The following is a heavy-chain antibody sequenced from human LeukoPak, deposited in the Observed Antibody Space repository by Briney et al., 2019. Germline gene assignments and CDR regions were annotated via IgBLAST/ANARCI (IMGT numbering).Heavy chain of an antibody. J-gene: IGHJ4*02. D-gene: IGHD4/OR15-4a*01. Sequence: GRSLRLSCAASGFTFSSYGMHWVRQAPGKGLEWVAVISHDGSNKYYADSVKGRFTISRDNSKNTLYLQMNSLRAEDTAVYYCARVFGAGYSDYWGQGTLVTVSS. CDR1: GFTFSSYG. V-gene: IGHV3-30*03. CDR2: ISHDGSNK. CDR3: ARVFGAGYSDY.